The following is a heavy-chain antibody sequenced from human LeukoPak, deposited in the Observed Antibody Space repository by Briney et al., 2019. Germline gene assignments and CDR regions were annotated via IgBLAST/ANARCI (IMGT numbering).Heavy chain of an antibody. CDR3: AKEDPTSSYYFDY. D-gene: IGHD2-2*01. Sequence: GGSLRLSCAASGFTFDDYTMHWVRQAPGKGLEWVSLISWDGGSTYYADSVKGRFAISRDNSKNSLYLQMNSLRTEDTALYYCAKEDPTSSYYFDYWXQGTLVTVSS. J-gene: IGHJ4*02. CDR2: ISWDGGST. V-gene: IGHV3-43*01. CDR1: GFTFDDYT.